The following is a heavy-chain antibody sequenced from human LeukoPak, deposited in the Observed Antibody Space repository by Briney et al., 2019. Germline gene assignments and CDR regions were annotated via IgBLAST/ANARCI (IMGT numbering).Heavy chain of an antibody. V-gene: IGHV3-48*03. CDR1: GFTFSSYE. CDR3: ARELKQLVLKNDYYYGMDV. D-gene: IGHD6-13*01. Sequence: GGSLRLSCAASGFTFSSYEMNWVRQAPGKGLEWASHISSSGSTIYYADSVKGRFTISRDNAKKSLFLQMNSLRAEDTAVYYCARELKQLVLKNDYYYGMDVWGQGTTVTVSS. CDR2: ISSSGSTI. J-gene: IGHJ6*02.